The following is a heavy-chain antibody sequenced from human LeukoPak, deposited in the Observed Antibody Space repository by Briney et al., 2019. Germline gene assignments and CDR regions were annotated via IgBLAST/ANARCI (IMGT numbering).Heavy chain of an antibody. CDR2: IKQDGSEK. Sequence: GGSLRLSCAASGFTSSSYWMSWVRQAPGKGLEWVANIKQDGSEKYYVDSVKGRFTISRDNAKNSLYLQMNSLRAEDTAVYYCARVVATVLFLDYWGQGTLVTVSS. CDR1: GFTSSSYW. J-gene: IGHJ4*02. CDR3: ARVVATVLFLDY. V-gene: IGHV3-7*01. D-gene: IGHD5-12*01.